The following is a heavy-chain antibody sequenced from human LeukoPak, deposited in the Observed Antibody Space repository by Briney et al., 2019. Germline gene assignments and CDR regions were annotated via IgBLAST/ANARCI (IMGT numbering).Heavy chain of an antibody. CDR1: GYSFTSYW. V-gene: IGHV5-51*01. J-gene: IGHJ4*02. CDR3: ARHYLYCSSTSCYTPYYFDY. CDR2: IYPGDSDT. D-gene: IGHD2-2*02. Sequence: GESLQISCKGSGYSFTSYWIGWVRQMPGKGLEWMGIIYPGDSDTRYSPSFQGQVTISADKSISTAYLQWSSLKASDTAMYYCARHYLYCSSTSCYTPYYFDYWGQGTLVTVSS.